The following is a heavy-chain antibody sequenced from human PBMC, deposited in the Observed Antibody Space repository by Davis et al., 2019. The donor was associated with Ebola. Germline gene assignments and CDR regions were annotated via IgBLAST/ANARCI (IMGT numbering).Heavy chain of an antibody. V-gene: IGHV1-69*04. CDR2: IIPILGIA. CDR1: GYTFTGYY. CDR3: ARVPRLHGDYGMDV. D-gene: IGHD4-11*01. J-gene: IGHJ6*02. Sequence: AASVKVSCKASGYTFTGYYMHWVRQAPGQGLEWMGRIIPILGIANYAQKFQGRVTITADKSTSTAYMELSSLRSDDTAVYYCARVPRLHGDYGMDVWGQGTTVTVSS.